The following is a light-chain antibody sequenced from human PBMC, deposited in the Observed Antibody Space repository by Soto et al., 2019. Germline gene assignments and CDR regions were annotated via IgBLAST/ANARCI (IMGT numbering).Light chain of an antibody. V-gene: IGLV2-8*01. Sequence: QSALTQPPSASGSPGQSVTISCTGTSSDVGGYNYVSWYQQHPGKAPKLMIYEVTEWPSGVPDRFSGSKSGNTASLTVSGLQAEDEADYYCSSYAGSNNVMFGGGTKVTVL. CDR2: EVT. CDR3: SSYAGSNNVM. CDR1: SSDVGGYNY. J-gene: IGLJ3*02.